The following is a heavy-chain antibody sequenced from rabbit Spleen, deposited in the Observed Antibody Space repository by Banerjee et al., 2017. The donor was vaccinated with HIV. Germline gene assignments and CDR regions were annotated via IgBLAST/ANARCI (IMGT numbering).Heavy chain of an antibody. Sequence: QEQLVESGGGLVQPEGSLTLTCEASGFDFSSNAMCWVRQAPGKGPEWIACIANGDGSTYYANWVNGRFTISRSTSLNTVTLQMTSLTAADTATYFCARDTGSSFSSYGMDLWGPGTLVTVS. D-gene: IGHD8-1*01. CDR2: IANGDGST. V-gene: IGHV1S47*01. CDR3: ARDTGSSFSSYGMDL. J-gene: IGHJ6*01. CDR1: GFDFSSNA.